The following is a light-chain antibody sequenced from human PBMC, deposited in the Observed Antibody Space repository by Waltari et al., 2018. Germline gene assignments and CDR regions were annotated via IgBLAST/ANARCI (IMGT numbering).Light chain of an antibody. J-gene: IGLJ3*02. CDR2: VNSDGSH. CDR1: SGHSRNL. V-gene: IGLV4-69*01. CDR3: QTGGHGTWV. Sequence: QLVLTQSPSASASLGASVKLTCTLSSGHSRNLIAWHQQPPEKGPRYLMKVNSDGSHSKGDEIPDRFSGSSSGAERYLTISSLQSEDEADYYCQTGGHGTWVFGGGTKLTVL.